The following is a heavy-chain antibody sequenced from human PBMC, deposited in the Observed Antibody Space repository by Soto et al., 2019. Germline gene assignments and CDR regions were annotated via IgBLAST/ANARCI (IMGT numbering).Heavy chain of an antibody. CDR1: GFTFSSYA. J-gene: IGHJ1*01. CDR3: AKDCEVVTARPEYFEX. D-gene: IGHD2-21*02. CDR2: IRCSGGST. Sequence: GGSLRLSCAASGFTFSSYAMSWVRQAPGKGLEWVASIRCSGGSTCYAYSVKVRFTISRDNSKNALYLEMNSLRAQDTAVYYCAKDCEVVTARPEYFEXWGQGTLLTVSX. V-gene: IGHV3-23*01.